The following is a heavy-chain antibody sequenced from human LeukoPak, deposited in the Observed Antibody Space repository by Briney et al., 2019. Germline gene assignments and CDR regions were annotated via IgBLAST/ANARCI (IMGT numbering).Heavy chain of an antibody. CDR3: ARDFFYSRSSLGFGY. D-gene: IGHD6-6*01. CDR1: GYTFTSYY. J-gene: IGHJ4*02. V-gene: IGHV1-46*01. Sequence: ASVKVSCKASGYTFTSYYMHWVRQAPGQGLEWMGIINPSGGSTSYAQKFQGRVTMTRDMSTSTVYMELSSLRSEDTAVYYCARDFFYSRSSLGFGYRGQGTLVTVSS. CDR2: INPSGGST.